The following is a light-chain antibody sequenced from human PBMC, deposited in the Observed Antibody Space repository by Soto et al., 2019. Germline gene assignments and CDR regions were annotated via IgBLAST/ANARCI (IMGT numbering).Light chain of an antibody. V-gene: IGLV2-8*01. CDR2: EVV. CDR3: SSYGGNNNYV. Sequence: QSVLTQPASVSGSPGQSITISCTGTSSDVGGYNYVSWYQQHPGKAPKLMIYEVVKRPSGVPDRFSGSKSGNTASLTVSGLQAEDEADYYCSSYGGNNNYVFGTGTKVTVL. CDR1: SSDVGGYNY. J-gene: IGLJ1*01.